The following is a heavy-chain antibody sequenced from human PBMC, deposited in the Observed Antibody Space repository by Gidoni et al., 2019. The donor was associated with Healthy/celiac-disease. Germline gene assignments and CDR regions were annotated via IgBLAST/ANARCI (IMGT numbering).Heavy chain of an antibody. CDR3: ARANPSGGDYFNDAFDI. V-gene: IGHV3-74*01. Sequence: EVQLVESGGGLVQPGGSLRLSCAASGFTFRSYWMHWVRQAPGKGLVWVSRINSDGSSTSYADSVKGRFTISRDNAKNTLYLQMNSLRAEDTAVYYCARANPSGGDYFNDAFDIWGQGTMVTVSS. CDR1: GFTFRSYW. J-gene: IGHJ3*02. D-gene: IGHD4-17*01. CDR2: INSDGSST.